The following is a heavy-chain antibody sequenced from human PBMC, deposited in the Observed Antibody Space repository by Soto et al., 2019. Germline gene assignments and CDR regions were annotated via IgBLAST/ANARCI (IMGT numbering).Heavy chain of an antibody. D-gene: IGHD3-16*02. V-gene: IGHV3-21*01. CDR1: VFTFSSYS. J-gene: IGHJ4*02. CDR2: ISSSSSYI. Sequence: VGSLRLSCAASVFTFSSYSMNWVRQAPGKGLEWVSSISSSSSYIYYADSVKGRFTISRDSAKNSLYLQMNSLRAEDTAVYYSASQYDYVWGSYRPDYWGQGTLVTISS. CDR3: ASQYDYVWGSYRPDY.